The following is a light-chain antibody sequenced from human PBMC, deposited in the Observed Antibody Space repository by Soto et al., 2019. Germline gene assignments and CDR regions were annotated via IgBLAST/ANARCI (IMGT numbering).Light chain of an antibody. CDR2: GAS. Sequence: EIVLTQSPGTLSLSPGERATHSCRASQNVSSSYLAWYQQKPGQAPRLLIYGASSRATGIPDRFSGSGSGTDFTLTFSRLEPEDFAVYYCQQYGSSPQTFGQGTKVDIK. CDR3: QQYGSSPQT. J-gene: IGKJ1*01. V-gene: IGKV3-20*01. CDR1: QNVSSSY.